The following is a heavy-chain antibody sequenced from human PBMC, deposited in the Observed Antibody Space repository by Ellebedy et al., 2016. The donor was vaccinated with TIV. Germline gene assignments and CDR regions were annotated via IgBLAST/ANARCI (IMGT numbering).Heavy chain of an antibody. Sequence: GESLKISCAASGFTFSSYAMSWVRQAPGKGLEWVSAISGSGGSTYYADSVKGRFTISRDSSKNTLYLQMNSLRAEDTAIYYCARGRSGTYIHHAFDSWGQGTLVTVSS. CDR2: ISGSGGST. CDR3: ARGRSGTYIHHAFDS. D-gene: IGHD1-14*01. V-gene: IGHV3-23*01. CDR1: GFTFSSYA. J-gene: IGHJ4*02.